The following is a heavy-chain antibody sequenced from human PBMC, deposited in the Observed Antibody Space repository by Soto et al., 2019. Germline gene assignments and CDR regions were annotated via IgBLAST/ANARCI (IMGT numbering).Heavy chain of an antibody. D-gene: IGHD3-3*01. J-gene: IGHJ6*02. Sequence: VASVKVSCKASGYTFTGYYMHWVRQAPGQGLEWMGWINPNSGGTNYAQKFQGWVTMTRDTSISTAYMELSRLRSDDTAVYYCARGTPLLRFLEWLFPHYYGMDVWGQGTTVTVSS. CDR3: ARGTPLLRFLEWLFPHYYGMDV. CDR2: INPNSGGT. V-gene: IGHV1-2*04. CDR1: GYTFTGYY.